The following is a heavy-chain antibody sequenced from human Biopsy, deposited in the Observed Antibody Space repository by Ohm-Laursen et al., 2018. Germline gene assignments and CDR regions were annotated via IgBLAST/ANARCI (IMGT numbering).Heavy chain of an antibody. CDR1: GYTFTSHD. CDR2: MSPNTGNT. V-gene: IGHV1-8*01. CDR3: ARWETTLGRSLDS. D-gene: IGHD1-26*01. Sequence: ASVKVSCKASGYTFTSHDINWVRQATGQGLEWMGWMSPNTGNTVYAQRFQDRVTMTSDTSTCTAYMELTSLTSDDTAVYFCARWETTLGRSLDSWGQGTLVAVSS. J-gene: IGHJ4*02.